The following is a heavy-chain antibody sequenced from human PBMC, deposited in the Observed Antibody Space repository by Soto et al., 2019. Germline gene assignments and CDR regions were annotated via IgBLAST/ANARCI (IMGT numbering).Heavy chain of an antibody. J-gene: IGHJ4*02. V-gene: IGHV3-48*03. CDR2: IDGSGTTK. CDR3: ARGFGRFNY. D-gene: IGHD3-10*01. CDR1: GFTFNDFE. Sequence: EVQLLESGGGLVQPGGSLRLSCGVSGFTFNDFEMNWVRQAPGKGLEWLAYIDGSGTTKKYADSVRGRFTISRDNPNNSLFLQMSSLSADDTAIYYGARGFGRFNYWGQGTLVSVSS.